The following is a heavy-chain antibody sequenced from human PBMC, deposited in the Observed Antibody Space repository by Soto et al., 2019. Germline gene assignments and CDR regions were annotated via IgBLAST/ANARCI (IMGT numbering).Heavy chain of an antibody. CDR1: GGSISSGGYS. D-gene: IGHD4-4*01. CDR3: ARAGGRTTVATIWFDP. V-gene: IGHV4-30-2*01. J-gene: IGHJ5*02. CDR2: IYHSGST. Sequence: SETLSLTCAVSGGSISSGGYSWNWIRQPPGKGLEWIGYIYHSGSTYYNPSLKSRVTISVDRSKNQFSLKLSSVTAADTAVYYWARAGGRTTVATIWFDPWGQGTLVTVSS.